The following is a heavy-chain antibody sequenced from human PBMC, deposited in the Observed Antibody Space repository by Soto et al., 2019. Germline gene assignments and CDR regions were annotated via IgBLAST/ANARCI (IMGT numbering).Heavy chain of an antibody. J-gene: IGHJ5*02. V-gene: IGHV1-18*01. CDR2: ISVYSGYA. Sequence: QVQLVQSGPELKKPGASVKVSCKTSGYSFYNSGISWVRQAPGQGREWMGWISVYSGYAHYAQKFQGRVIMTADTFTSTSYMELRGLRSDDTAMYYCSKNGTTWFAAWGQGTLVTVSS. D-gene: IGHD1-1*01. CDR3: SKNGTTWFAA. CDR1: GYSFYNSG.